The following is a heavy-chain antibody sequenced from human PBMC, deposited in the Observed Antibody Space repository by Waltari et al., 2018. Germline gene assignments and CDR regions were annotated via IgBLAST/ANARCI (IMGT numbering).Heavy chain of an antibody. CDR2: IYWNDDK. CDR1: GFSLSTSGVG. V-gene: IGHV2-5*01. CDR3: AHRNGGRGIAARDY. D-gene: IGHD6-6*01. J-gene: IGHJ4*02. Sequence: QITLKESGPTLVKPTQTLTLTCTFSGFSLSTSGVGVGWIRQPPGKALEWLALIYWNDDKRYSPSLKSRLTITKDTSKNQVVLTMTNMDPVDTATYYCAHRNGGRGIAARDYWGQGTLVTVSS.